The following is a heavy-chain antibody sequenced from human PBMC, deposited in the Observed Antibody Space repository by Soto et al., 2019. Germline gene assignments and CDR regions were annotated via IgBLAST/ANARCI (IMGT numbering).Heavy chain of an antibody. D-gene: IGHD3-16*02. Sequence: GGSLRLSCAASGFTFSSYCMHWVRQAPGKGLEWVAVIWYDGSNKYYADSVKGRFTISRDNSKNTLYLQMNSLRAEDTAVYYCAREIMITFGGVIVRYYYYYGMDVWGQGTTVTVSS. J-gene: IGHJ6*02. CDR1: GFTFSSYC. CDR2: IWYDGSNK. V-gene: IGHV3-33*01. CDR3: AREIMITFGGVIVRYYYYYGMDV.